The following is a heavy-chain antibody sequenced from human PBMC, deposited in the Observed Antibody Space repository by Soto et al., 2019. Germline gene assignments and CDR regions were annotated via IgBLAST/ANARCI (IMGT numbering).Heavy chain of an antibody. V-gene: IGHV4-39*01. CDR3: ASVTCYHGSGSYYYESNWFDP. CDR2: IYYSGST. CDR1: GGSISSSSYY. D-gene: IGHD3-10*01. J-gene: IGHJ5*02. Sequence: SETLSLTCTVSGGSISSSSYYWGWIRQPPGKGLEWIGSIYYSGSTYYNPSLKSRVTISVDTSKNQFSLKLSSVTAADTAVYYCASVTCYHGSGSYYYESNWFDPWGQGTLVTVSS.